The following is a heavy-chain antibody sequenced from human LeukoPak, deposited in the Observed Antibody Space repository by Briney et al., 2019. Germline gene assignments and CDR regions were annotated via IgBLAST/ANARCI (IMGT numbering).Heavy chain of an antibody. CDR3: ARDHPDYGDYYYGMDV. CDR1: GFTFSSYA. V-gene: IGHV3-30-3*01. CDR2: ISYDGSNK. J-gene: IGHJ6*02. D-gene: IGHD4-17*01. Sequence: GRSLRLSCAASGFTFSSYAMHWVRQAPGKGLEGVAVISYDGSNKYYTDSVKGRFTISRDNSKNTLYLQMNSLRAEDTAVYYCARDHPDYGDYYYGMDVWGQGTTVTVSS.